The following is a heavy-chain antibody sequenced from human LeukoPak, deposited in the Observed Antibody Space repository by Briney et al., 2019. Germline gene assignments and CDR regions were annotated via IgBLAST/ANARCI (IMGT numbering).Heavy chain of an antibody. CDR3: ARVSRYSNYDWFDP. J-gene: IGHJ5*02. CDR1: GGSISSRGYG. V-gene: IGHV4-30-2*01. CDR2: IDVSGST. Sequence: PSETLSLTCAVSGGSISSRGYGWSWLRQPPGRGLEWIGDIDVSGSTYYNPCLKSLFTMSVDRSKTKFSLKLKSITAAATAMYYCARVSRYSNYDWFDPWGQGTLVTVSS. D-gene: IGHD4-4*01.